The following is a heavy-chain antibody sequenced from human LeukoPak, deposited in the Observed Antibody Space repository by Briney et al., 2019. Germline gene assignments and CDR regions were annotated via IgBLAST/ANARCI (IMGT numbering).Heavy chain of an antibody. J-gene: IGHJ4*02. CDR1: GFTVSNKY. V-gene: IGHV3-53*01. CDR3: SRGASSGYGRFDS. CDR2: IHSGGNT. Sequence: GGSLTLSCAASGFTVSNKYMSWARQPPGEGLEWVSGIHSGGNTNYADSVQGRYTIARDNSKTTVYLHMNSLRAEDTAVYACSRGASSGYGRFDSWGQGTLVTVSS. D-gene: IGHD5-12*01.